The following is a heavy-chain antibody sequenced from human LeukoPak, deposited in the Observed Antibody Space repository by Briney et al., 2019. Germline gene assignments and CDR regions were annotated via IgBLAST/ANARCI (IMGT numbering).Heavy chain of an antibody. CDR2: MSGGGDYT. Sequence: GGSLRLSCAASGFTFSNYAMSWVRQAPGKGLEWISSMSGGGDYTYYADSVKGRFTISRDNSENKLYLQADSLRAEDTAVYYCGKGLNRDYSGIGDYWGQGTLVTVSP. CDR1: GFTFSNYA. D-gene: IGHD5-12*01. CDR3: GKGLNRDYSGIGDY. J-gene: IGHJ4*02. V-gene: IGHV3-23*01.